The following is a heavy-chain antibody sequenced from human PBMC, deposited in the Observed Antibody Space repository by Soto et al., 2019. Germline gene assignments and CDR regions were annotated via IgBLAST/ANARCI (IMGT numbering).Heavy chain of an antibody. V-gene: IGHV2-5*01. J-gene: IGHJ1*01. CDR2: IYWNDDK. CDR1: GFSLSTSGVG. CDR3: AHSQYYYDSSGYRAFQH. D-gene: IGHD3-22*01. Sequence: ESGPTLVNPTQTLTLTCTFSGFSLSTSGVGVGWIRQPPGKALEWLALIYWNDDKRYCPSLKSRLTITKDTSKNQVVLTMTNMDPVDTATYYCAHSQYYYDSSGYRAFQHWGQGTLVTVSS.